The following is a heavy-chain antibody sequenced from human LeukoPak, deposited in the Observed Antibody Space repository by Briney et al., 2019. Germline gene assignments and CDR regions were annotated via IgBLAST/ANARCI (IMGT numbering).Heavy chain of an antibody. CDR1: GFTFSSYS. V-gene: IGHV3-48*01. D-gene: IGHD6-13*01. Sequence: GGSLRLSCAASGFTFSSYSMNWVRQAPGKGLEGVSYISSSSSTIYYADSVKGRFTISRDNAKNSLYLQMNSLRAEDMALYYCAKGFGSSSWYYFDYWGQGTLVTVSS. CDR3: AKGFGSSSWYYFDY. CDR2: ISSSSSTI. J-gene: IGHJ4*02.